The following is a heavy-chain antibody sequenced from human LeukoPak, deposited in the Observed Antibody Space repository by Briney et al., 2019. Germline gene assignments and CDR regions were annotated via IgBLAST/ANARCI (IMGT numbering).Heavy chain of an antibody. J-gene: IGHJ4*02. Sequence: ASVMVSCKASGYTFTSYGISWVRQAPGQGLEWMGWISAYNGNTNYAQKLQGRVTMTTDTSTSTAYMELRSLRSDDTAVYYCARDAQVAAAGLFDYWGQGTLVTVSS. CDR3: ARDAQVAAAGLFDY. V-gene: IGHV1-18*01. CDR1: GYTFTSYG. CDR2: ISAYNGNT. D-gene: IGHD6-13*01.